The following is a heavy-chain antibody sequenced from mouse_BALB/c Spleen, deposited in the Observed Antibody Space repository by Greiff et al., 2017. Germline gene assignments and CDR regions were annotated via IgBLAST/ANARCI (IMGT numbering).Heavy chain of an antibody. CDR2: ISSGGSYT. V-gene: IGHV5-6-4*01. J-gene: IGHJ2*01. CDR1: GFTFSSYT. CDR3: TRDRANWEGLDY. Sequence: EVMLVESGGGLVKPGGSLKLSCAASGFTFSSYTMSWVRQTPEKRLEWVATISSGGSYTYYPDSVKGRFTISRDNAKNTLYLQMSSLKSEDTAMYYCTRDRANWEGLDYWGQGTTLTVSS. D-gene: IGHD4-1*01.